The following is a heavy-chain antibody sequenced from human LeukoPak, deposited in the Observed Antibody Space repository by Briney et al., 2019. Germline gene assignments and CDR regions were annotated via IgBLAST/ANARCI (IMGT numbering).Heavy chain of an antibody. CDR2: IYYSGST. V-gene: IGHV4-61*08. D-gene: IGHD4-17*01. CDR3: ARHGDYYYYMDV. CDR1: GGSISSGGYY. J-gene: IGHJ6*03. Sequence: SQTLSLTCTVSGGSISSGGYYWSWIRQPPGKGLEWIGYIYYSGSTNYNPSLKSRVTISVDTSKNQFSLKLSSVTAADTAVYYCARHGDYYYYMDVWGKGTTVTVSS.